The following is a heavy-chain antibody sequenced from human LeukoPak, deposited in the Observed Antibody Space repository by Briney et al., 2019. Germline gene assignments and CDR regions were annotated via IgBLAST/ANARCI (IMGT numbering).Heavy chain of an antibody. V-gene: IGHV3-21*01. CDR2: ISSSSSYI. CDR1: GFTFSSYS. CDR3: ARDQGGWQDFDY. J-gene: IGHJ4*02. Sequence: GGSLRLSCAVSGFTFSSYSMNWVRQAPGKGVEWVSSISSSSSYIYYADSVKGRFTISRDNAKNSLYLQMNSLRAEDTAVYYCARDQGGWQDFDYWGQGTLVTVSS. D-gene: IGHD6-19*01.